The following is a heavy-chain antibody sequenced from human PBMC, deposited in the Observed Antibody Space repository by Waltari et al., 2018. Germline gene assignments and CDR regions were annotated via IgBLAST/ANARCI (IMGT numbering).Heavy chain of an antibody. V-gene: IGHV3-53*01. CDR1: GFTVSSNY. D-gene: IGHD3-22*01. J-gene: IGHJ4*02. CDR2: SYRGGST. CDR3: ARDSGFPDDSSGYEDY. Sequence: EVQLVESGGGLIQPGGSLRLSCAASGFTVSSNYMSWVRQAPGKGREWVSVSYRGGSTYYADSVKGRCIISRDNSKVTVYLQMNSLRAEDTAVYYCARDSGFPDDSSGYEDYWGQGTLVTVSS.